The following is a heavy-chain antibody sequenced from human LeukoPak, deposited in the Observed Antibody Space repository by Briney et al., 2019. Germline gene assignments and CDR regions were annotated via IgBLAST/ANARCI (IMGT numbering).Heavy chain of an antibody. CDR3: ASHNWNDEGTAFDI. CDR1: GYSFTTYW. Sequence: GESLKISCKGSGYSFTTYWIGWVRQMPGKGLEWMGIIYPGDSDTRYSPSFQGQVTISSDKSITTAYLQWSSLKASDTAMYYCASHNWNDEGTAFDIWGQGTMVTVSS. D-gene: IGHD1-1*01. J-gene: IGHJ3*02. CDR2: IYPGDSDT. V-gene: IGHV5-51*01.